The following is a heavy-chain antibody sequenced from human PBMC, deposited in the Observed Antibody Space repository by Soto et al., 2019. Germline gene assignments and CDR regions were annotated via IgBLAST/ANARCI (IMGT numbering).Heavy chain of an antibody. CDR2: INAYNGNT. CDR3: ARASATPDYAYY. V-gene: IGHV1-18*01. CDR1: GYTFTSYG. J-gene: IGHJ4*02. Sequence: ASVKVSCKASGYTFTSYGISWVRQAPGQGLEWMGWINAYNGNTNDAQKLQGRVTMTTDTSTSTAYMELRSLRSDDTAVYYCARASATPDYAYYWGQGTLVTVSS. D-gene: IGHD4-17*01.